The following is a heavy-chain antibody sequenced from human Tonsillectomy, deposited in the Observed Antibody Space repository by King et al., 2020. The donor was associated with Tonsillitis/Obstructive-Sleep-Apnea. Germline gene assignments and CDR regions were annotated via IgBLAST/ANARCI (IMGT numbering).Heavy chain of an antibody. Sequence: VQLVEPGAEVKKPGASVKVSCKASGYTFTRHGISWVRQAPGQGLEWMGWMSAYKGKTNYAQKLQGRVTMTTDTSQSTAYMELRSLRSDDTAVYYFARDSSGYSNWFDPLGQGTLVTVSS. D-gene: IGHD3-22*01. CDR3: ARDSSGYSNWFDP. CDR2: MSAYKGKT. CDR1: GYTFTRHG. J-gene: IGHJ5*02. V-gene: IGHV1-18*01.